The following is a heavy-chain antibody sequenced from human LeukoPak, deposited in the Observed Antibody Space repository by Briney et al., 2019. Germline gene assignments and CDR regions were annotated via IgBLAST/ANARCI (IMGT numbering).Heavy chain of an antibody. CDR3: ARGLRGGDCYDY. V-gene: IGHV3-21*01. D-gene: IGHD2-21*01. Sequence: GGSLRLSCAASGFTFSSYHMNWVRQAPGMGLEWVSSISSSSSYIYYADSVKGRFTISRDNAKNSLYLQMNSLRAEDTAVYYCARGLRGGDCYDYWGQGTLATVSS. CDR2: ISSSSSYI. J-gene: IGHJ4*02. CDR1: GFTFSSYH.